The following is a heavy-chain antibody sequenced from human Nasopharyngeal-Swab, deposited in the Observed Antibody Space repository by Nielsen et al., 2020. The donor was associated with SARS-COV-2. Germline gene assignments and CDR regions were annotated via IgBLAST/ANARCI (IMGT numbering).Heavy chain of an antibody. J-gene: IGHJ5*02. D-gene: IGHD6-19*01. CDR3: ARVSSGWRSHWFDP. CDR1: GGSFSGYY. Sequence: SETLSLTCAVYGGSFSGYYWSWIRQPPGKGLEWIGEINHSGSTNYNPSLKSRVTISVDTSKNQFSLKLSSVTAADTAVYYCARVSSGWRSHWFDPWGQGTLVIVSS. V-gene: IGHV4-34*01. CDR2: INHSGST.